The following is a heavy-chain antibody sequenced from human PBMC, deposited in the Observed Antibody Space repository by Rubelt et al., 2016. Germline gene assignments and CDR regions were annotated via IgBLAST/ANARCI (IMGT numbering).Heavy chain of an antibody. D-gene: IGHD3-3*01. CDR3: AGGITIFGVASGYFDY. CDR2: INHSGST. CDR1: GGSFSGYY. V-gene: IGHV4-34*01. J-gene: IGHJ4*02. Sequence: QVQLQQWGAGLLKPSETLSLTCAVYGGSFSGYYWSWIRQPPGKGLEWIGEINHSGSTNYNPSLKSRVTISVDTSKNQFARKRSSVTAADTAVYYCAGGITIFGVASGYFDYWGQGTLVTVSS.